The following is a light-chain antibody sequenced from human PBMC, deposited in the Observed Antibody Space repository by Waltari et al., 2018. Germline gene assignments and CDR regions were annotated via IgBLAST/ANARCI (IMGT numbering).Light chain of an antibody. CDR2: GAS. CDR3: SQYGSSPFT. J-gene: IGKJ3*01. CDR1: QSVSSGY. V-gene: IGKV3-20*01. Sequence: EIVLTQSPGTLSLSPGERATLSCRASQSVSSGYLAWYQQKPGQAPRLLISGASSRATGSPDRFSGSGSGTDFTLTISRLEPEDFAVYYCSQYGSSPFTFGPGTKVDIK.